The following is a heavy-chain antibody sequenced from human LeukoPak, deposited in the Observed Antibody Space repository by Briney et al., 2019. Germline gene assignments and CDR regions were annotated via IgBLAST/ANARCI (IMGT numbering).Heavy chain of an antibody. Sequence: SETLSLTCTVSGGSISSYYWSWIRQPPGKGLEWIGYIYYSGSTYYNPSLKSRVTISVDTSKNQFSLKLSSVTAADTAVYYCARSYSSSWYNSLVFRGRPLGWFDPWGQGTLVTVSS. CDR1: GGSISSYY. D-gene: IGHD6-13*01. CDR3: ARSYSSSWYNSLVFRGRPLGWFDP. CDR2: IYYSGST. J-gene: IGHJ5*02. V-gene: IGHV4-59*08.